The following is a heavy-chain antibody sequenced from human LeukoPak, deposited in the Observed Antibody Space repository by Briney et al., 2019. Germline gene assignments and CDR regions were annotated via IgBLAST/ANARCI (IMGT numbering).Heavy chain of an antibody. CDR1: GFTFSSYG. V-gene: IGHV3-30*02. Sequence: GGSLRLSCAASGFTFSSYGMHWVRQAPGKGLEWVAFIRYDGSHKYYADSVKGRFTISRDNSKNTLYLQMTSLRAEDTAVYYCAKAKQWLDDAFDIWGQGTMVTVSS. D-gene: IGHD6-19*01. CDR3: AKAKQWLDDAFDI. J-gene: IGHJ3*02. CDR2: IRYDGSHK.